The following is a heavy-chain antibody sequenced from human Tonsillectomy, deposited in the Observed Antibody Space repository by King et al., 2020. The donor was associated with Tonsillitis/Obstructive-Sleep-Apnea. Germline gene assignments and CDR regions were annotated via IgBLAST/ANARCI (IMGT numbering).Heavy chain of an antibody. CDR2: IKSIADGGTS. CDR1: GIIVNNAW. D-gene: IGHD5-12*01. V-gene: IGHV3-15*01. J-gene: IGHJ4*02. CDR3: PTDRWLEGFDY. Sequence: VQLVESGGGLVRPGGSLRLSCAASGIIVNNAWMSWVRQAPGKGLEWIGRIKSIADGGTSEYAAPVKDTVSISRDDSKNTLYLQMNSLKTEDTAVYYCPTDRWLEGFDYWGQGPLVTVSS.